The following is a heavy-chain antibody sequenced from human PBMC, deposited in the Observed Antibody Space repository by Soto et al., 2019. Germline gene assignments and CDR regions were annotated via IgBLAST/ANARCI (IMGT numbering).Heavy chain of an antibody. D-gene: IGHD3-10*01. V-gene: IGHV1-18*01. CDR3: AREKWFGQTPFDS. CDR2: ISGYDGNT. J-gene: IGHJ4*02. CDR1: GFTLNDFG. Sequence: QVQLVQSGAEVKKSGASVKVSCKASGFTLNDFGVSWVRQAPGQGLEWMGWISGYDGNTNFAQKYEGRVTMTIDSSTSTAYMELRNLRSDDTAMYYCAREKWFGQTPFDSWGQGTLVTGSS.